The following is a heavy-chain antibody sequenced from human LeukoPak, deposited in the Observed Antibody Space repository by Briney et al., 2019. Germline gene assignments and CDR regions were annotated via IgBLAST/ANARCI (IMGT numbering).Heavy chain of an antibody. CDR3: ASASILTGSWHYSDY. CDR2: IIPIFGTA. V-gene: IGHV1-69*05. J-gene: IGHJ4*02. D-gene: IGHD3-9*01. CDR1: GGTFSSYA. Sequence: SVKVSCKASGGTFSSYAISWVRQAPGQGLEWMGGIIPIFGTANYAQKFQGRVTITTDESTSTAYMELSSLRSEDTAVYYCASASILTGSWHYSDYWGQGTLVTVSS.